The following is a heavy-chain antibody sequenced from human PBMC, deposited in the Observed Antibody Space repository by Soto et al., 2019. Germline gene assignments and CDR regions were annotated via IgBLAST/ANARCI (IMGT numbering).Heavy chain of an antibody. CDR1: GGTFSSYA. Sequence: QVQLVQSGAEVKKPGSSVKVSCKASGGTFSSYAISWVRQAPGQGLEWMGGIIPIFGTANYAQKFQGRVTITADESTSTAYMELSSLRSDDTAVYYCARDGLTYSSSWHQNWFDPWGQGTLVTVSS. D-gene: IGHD6-13*01. CDR2: IIPIFGTA. CDR3: ARDGLTYSSSWHQNWFDP. J-gene: IGHJ5*02. V-gene: IGHV1-69*01.